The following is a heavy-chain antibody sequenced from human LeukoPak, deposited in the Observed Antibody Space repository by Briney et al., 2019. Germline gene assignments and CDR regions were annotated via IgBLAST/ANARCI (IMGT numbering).Heavy chain of an antibody. CDR1: GFTFSDYY. D-gene: IGHD6-13*01. Sequence: GGSLRLSCAASGFTFSDYYMSWIRQAPGKGLEWVSYISSSGSTIYYADSVKGRFTISRDNAKNSLYLQMNSLRAEDTAVYYCARDAAAGTGVWFDPWGQGTLVTVSS. CDR2: ISSSGSTI. V-gene: IGHV3-11*01. J-gene: IGHJ5*02. CDR3: ARDAAAGTGVWFDP.